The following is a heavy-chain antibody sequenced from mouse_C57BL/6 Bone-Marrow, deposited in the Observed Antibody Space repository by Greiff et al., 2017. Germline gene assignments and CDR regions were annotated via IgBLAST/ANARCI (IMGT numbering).Heavy chain of an antibody. V-gene: IGHV1-81*01. CDR1: GYTFTSYG. CDR2: IYPRSGNT. Sequence: VQLQQSGAELARPWASVKLSCKASGYTFTSYGISWVKQRTGQGLEWIGEIYPRSGNTYYNEKFKGKATLTADKSSSTAYMELSSLTAEDSAVYFCARSHYYGSSDEFAYWGQGTLVTVSA. CDR3: ARSHYYGSSDEFAY. J-gene: IGHJ3*01. D-gene: IGHD1-1*01.